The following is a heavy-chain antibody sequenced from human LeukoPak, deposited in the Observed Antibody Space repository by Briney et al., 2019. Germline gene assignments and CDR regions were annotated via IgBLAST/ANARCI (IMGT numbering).Heavy chain of an antibody. CDR1: GYSITSAYY. Sequence: SETLSLTCTVSGYSITSAYYWGWIRQPPGKGLEWIGSFFLKGSTNYNPSLKSRVTISVDTSKNQFSLKLSSVTAADTAVYYCARSRFYKSILTGYYIFDYWGQGTLVTVSS. CDR2: FFLKGST. CDR3: ARSRFYKSILTGYYIFDY. V-gene: IGHV4-38-2*02. D-gene: IGHD3-9*01. J-gene: IGHJ4*02.